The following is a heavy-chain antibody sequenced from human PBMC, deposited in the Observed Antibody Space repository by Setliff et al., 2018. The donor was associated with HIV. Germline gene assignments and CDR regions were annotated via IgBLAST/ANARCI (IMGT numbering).Heavy chain of an antibody. CDR2: IKNRADNYAT. V-gene: IGHV3-73*01. D-gene: IGHD3-22*01. Sequence: QPGGSLRLSCGASGFIFSGSPIHWVRQAPGKGLEWVGRIKNRADNYATAYAASMKGRFTIFRDDSKNTAYLQINSLKIEDTAVYYCTRPQYFYDIGGSDYWGQGTLVTVSS. CDR3: TRPQYFYDIGGSDY. J-gene: IGHJ4*02. CDR1: GFIFSGSP.